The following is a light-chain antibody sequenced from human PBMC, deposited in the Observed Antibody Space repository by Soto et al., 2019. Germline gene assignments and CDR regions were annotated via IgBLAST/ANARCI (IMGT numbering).Light chain of an antibody. V-gene: IGKV3-11*01. CDR2: DAT. J-gene: IGKJ5*01. CDR3: QQRSSVIT. Sequence: VLTQSPASLSLSPGETATLSCRASQSVASPLAWSQQKPGQAHRLLIYDATNMATSIPARFSGNGLGTYFPLTISSLEPEDVAIYYCQQRSSVITFGQGTRLDIK. CDR1: QSVASP.